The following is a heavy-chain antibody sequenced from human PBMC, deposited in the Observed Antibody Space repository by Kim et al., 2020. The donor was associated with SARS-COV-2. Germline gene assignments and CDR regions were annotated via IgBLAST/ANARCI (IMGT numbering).Heavy chain of an antibody. D-gene: IGHD6-6*01. J-gene: IGHJ3*02. CDR3: ARGTRNSCLSWGYDVFDI. CDR1: GFTFSSYS. V-gene: IGHV3-21*01. CDR2: ISSGSSYR. Sequence: GGSLRLSCVASGFTFSSYSMNWVRQAPGKGLEWVSSISSGSSYRYYADSMKGRLTISRDDAANSLYLQMNSLTVEDTAVYYCARGTRNSCLSWGYDVFDIWGQGTVVTVSS.